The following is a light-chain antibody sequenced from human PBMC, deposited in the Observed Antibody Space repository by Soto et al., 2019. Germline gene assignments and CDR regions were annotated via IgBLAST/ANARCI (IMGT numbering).Light chain of an antibody. V-gene: IGLV1-44*01. Sequence: QTVVTQPPSASGTPGQRVTISCSGSSSNIGSRTVNWYQQLPGTAPKLLIYANTQRPSGIPDRFSGSKSGTSASLAISGHQSEDESDYYCAAWDDSLNGWVFGGGTKLTVL. CDR2: ANT. CDR1: SSNIGSRT. CDR3: AAWDDSLNGWV. J-gene: IGLJ3*02.